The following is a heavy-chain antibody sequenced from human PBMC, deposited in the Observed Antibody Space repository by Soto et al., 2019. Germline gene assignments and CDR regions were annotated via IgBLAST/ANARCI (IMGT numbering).Heavy chain of an antibody. CDR1: NGPINSADYY. V-gene: IGHV4-30-4*01. D-gene: IGHD1-26*01. CDR2: IYYSGSA. J-gene: IGHJ4*02. Sequence: NPSETLSLTCTVSNGPINSADYYWSWIRQAPGKGLEWIGYIYYSGSASYNPTLKGRVSISLDTSKNQFSLSLRSVTAADTAVYFCSRSFRVGSTPASLDYWGQGTLVTVSS. CDR3: SRSFRVGSTPASLDY.